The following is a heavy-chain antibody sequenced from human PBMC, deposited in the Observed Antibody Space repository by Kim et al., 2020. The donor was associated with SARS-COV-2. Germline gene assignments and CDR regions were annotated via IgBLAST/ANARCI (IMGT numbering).Heavy chain of an antibody. Sequence: YYNPSLKRRVTISVDTSKNQFSLKLSSVTAADTAVYYCARRGSGSYFFDYWGQGTLVTVSS. V-gene: IGHV4-39*01. CDR3: ARRGSGSYFFDY. J-gene: IGHJ4*02. D-gene: IGHD3-10*01.